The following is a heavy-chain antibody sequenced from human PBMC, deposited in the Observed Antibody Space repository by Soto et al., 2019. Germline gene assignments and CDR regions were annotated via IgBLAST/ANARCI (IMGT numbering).Heavy chain of an antibody. D-gene: IGHD2-2*01. V-gene: IGHV4-34*01. Sequence: PSETLSLTCAVYGGSFSGYYWSWIRQPPGKGLEWIGEINHSGSTNHNPSLKSRVTISVDTSKNQFSLKLSSVTAADTAVYYCARERLGYCSSTSCYQYGMDVWGQGTTVTV. J-gene: IGHJ6*02. CDR2: INHSGST. CDR3: ARERLGYCSSTSCYQYGMDV. CDR1: GGSFSGYY.